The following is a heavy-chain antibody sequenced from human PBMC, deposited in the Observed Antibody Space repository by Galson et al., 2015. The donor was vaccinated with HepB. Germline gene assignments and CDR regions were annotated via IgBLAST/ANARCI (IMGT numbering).Heavy chain of an antibody. CDR2: IHWNDDK. J-gene: IGHJ4*02. CDR1: GFSLNTDGVG. Sequence: LVKPTQTLALTCTCSGFSLNTDGVGVGWIRQPPGKALEWLALIHWNDDKRYNSSLKNRLTITKDTSKNQVVLTMTNMDPVDTATYYCAHRRVAVTNFFDFWGQGILVTVSS. V-gene: IGHV2-5*01. CDR3: AHRRVAVTNFFDF. D-gene: IGHD4-11*01.